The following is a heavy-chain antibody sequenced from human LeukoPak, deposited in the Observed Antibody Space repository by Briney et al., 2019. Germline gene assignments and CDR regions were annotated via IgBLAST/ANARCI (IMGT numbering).Heavy chain of an antibody. CDR2: ISSSTSYM. J-gene: IGHJ3*02. V-gene: IGHV3-21*01. Sequence: GGSLRLSCAASGFTFSSFSMNWVRQAPGKGLEWVSSISSSTSYMYYVDSVKGRFTISRDNAKNSLYLQMNGLRAEDTGIYYCAGDTDAFDIWGRGTMVTVSS. CDR3: AGDTDAFDI. CDR1: GFTFSSFS.